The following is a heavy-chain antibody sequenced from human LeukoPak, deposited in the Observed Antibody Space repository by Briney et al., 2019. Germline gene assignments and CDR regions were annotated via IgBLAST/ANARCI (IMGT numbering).Heavy chain of an antibody. Sequence: SETLSLTCTVSGGSVSSGSYYWSWIRQPPGKGLEWIGSIYYSGSTYYNPSLKSRVTISVDTSKNQFSLKLSSVTAADTAVYYCARRLYYYDSSGYYTDYWGQGTLVTVSS. CDR3: ARRLYYYDSSGYYTDY. CDR1: GGSVSSGSYY. J-gene: IGHJ4*02. CDR2: IYYSGST. V-gene: IGHV4-39*01. D-gene: IGHD3-22*01.